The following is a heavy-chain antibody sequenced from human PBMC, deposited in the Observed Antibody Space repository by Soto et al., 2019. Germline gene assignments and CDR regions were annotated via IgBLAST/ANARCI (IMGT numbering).Heavy chain of an antibody. V-gene: IGHV4-28*03. D-gene: IGHD2-8*01. J-gene: IGHJ4*02. Sequence: SETLSLTCGVSGYSISSDNWWVWIRQPPGKGLEWIGYLHYSGITYSNPSLKSRLTMSVDTSTNQFSLKLTSVTAADTAVYYCARGNGRKVLDHWGQGTRVTVSS. CDR2: LHYSGIT. CDR3: ARGNGRKVLDH. CDR1: GYSISSDNW.